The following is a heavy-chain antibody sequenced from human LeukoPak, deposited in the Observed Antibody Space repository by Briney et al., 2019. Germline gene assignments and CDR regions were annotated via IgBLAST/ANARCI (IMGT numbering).Heavy chain of an antibody. J-gene: IGHJ3*02. CDR2: ISAYNGNT. V-gene: IGHV1-18*01. CDR3: ASRPVGYCSSTSCHGAFDI. Sequence: ASVKVSCKASGYTFTSYGISWVRQAPGQGLEWMGWISAYNGNTNYAQKLQGRVTMTTDTSTSTAYMELRSLRSDDTAVYSCASRPVGYCSSTSCHGAFDIWGQGTMVTVSS. D-gene: IGHD2-2*01. CDR1: GYTFTSYG.